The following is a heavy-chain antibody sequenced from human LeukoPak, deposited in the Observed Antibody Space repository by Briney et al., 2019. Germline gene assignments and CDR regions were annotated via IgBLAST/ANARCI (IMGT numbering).Heavy chain of an antibody. CDR2: IYYSGST. V-gene: IGHV4-59*01. J-gene: IGHJ5*02. Sequence: SETLSLTCTVSGSSISSYYWSWIRQPPGKGLEWIGYIYYSGSTNYNPSLRSRVTISVDTSKNQFSLKLSSVTAADTAVYYCARVRLHCSSTSCYLNWFDPWGQGTLVTVSS. D-gene: IGHD2-2*01. CDR1: GSSISSYY. CDR3: ARVRLHCSSTSCYLNWFDP.